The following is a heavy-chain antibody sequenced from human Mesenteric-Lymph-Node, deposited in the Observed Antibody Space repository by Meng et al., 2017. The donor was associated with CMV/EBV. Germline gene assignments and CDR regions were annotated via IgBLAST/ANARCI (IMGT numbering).Heavy chain of an antibody. D-gene: IGHD2/OR15-2a*01. J-gene: IGHJ4*02. Sequence: GSLRLSCTVSGGAISTSNYYWAWIRQPPEKGLEWIGEINHSGSTNYNPSLKSRVTISTDTSRNQFSLKLSSVTAADTAVYYCADRIHWGQGTLVTVSS. CDR3: ADRIH. CDR2: INHSGST. V-gene: IGHV4-39*07. CDR1: GGAISTSNYY.